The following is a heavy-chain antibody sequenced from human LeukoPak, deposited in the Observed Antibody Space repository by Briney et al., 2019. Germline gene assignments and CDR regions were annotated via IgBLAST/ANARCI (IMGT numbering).Heavy chain of an antibody. V-gene: IGHV4-61*02. CDR2: IYTSGST. CDR3: ARHRWGSDY. D-gene: IGHD3-16*01. J-gene: IGHJ4*02. CDR1: GGSISSGSYY. Sequence: SETLSLTCTVSGGSISSGSYYWSWIRQPAGKGLGWIGRIYTSGSTNYNPSLKSRVTISVDTSKNQFSLKLSSVTAADTAVYYCARHRWGSDYWGQGTLVTVSS.